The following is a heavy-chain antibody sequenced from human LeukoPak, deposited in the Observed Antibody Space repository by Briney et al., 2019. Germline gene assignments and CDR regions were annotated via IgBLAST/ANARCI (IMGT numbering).Heavy chain of an antibody. CDR1: GGSISSGDYY. Sequence: SETLSLTCTVSGGSISSGDYYWSWIRQPPGKGLEWIGYIYYSGSTYYNPSLKSRVTISVDTSKNQFSLKLSSVTAADTAVYYCARGGLMVYAVRVQNDAFDIWGQGTMVTVSS. CDR2: IYYSGST. J-gene: IGHJ3*02. V-gene: IGHV4-30-4*01. CDR3: ARGGLMVYAVRVQNDAFDI. D-gene: IGHD2-8*01.